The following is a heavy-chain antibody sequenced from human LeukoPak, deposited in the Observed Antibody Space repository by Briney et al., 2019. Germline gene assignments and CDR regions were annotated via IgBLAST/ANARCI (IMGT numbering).Heavy chain of an antibody. D-gene: IGHD3-22*01. J-gene: IGHJ4*02. CDR3: AKATGEYYDT. Sequence: PGGSLRLSCAASGFTFSSYGMHWVRQAPGKGLEWVAVISYDGNNKYYADSVKGRFTISRDNSKNTLYLQMNSLRAEDTAVYYCAKATGEYYDTWGQGTLVTVSS. V-gene: IGHV3-30*18. CDR1: GFTFSSYG. CDR2: ISYDGNNK.